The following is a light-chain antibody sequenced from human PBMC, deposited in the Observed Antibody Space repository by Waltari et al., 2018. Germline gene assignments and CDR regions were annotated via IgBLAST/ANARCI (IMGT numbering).Light chain of an antibody. Sequence: WDQLHRRAAPKRMSYDVSKRPSGVSNRCSGSNAGNTASLTISGLQADDEADYYCSSYTSSNTLGFGTGTKVTVL. J-gene: IGLJ1*01. CDR2: DVS. CDR3: SSYTSSNTLG. V-gene: IGLV2-14*03.